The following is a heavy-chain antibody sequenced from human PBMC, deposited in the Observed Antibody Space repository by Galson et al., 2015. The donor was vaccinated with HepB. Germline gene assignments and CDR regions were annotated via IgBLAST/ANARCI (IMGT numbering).Heavy chain of an antibody. J-gene: IGHJ3*02. CDR3: ARGPRYGAFDI. V-gene: IGHV3-7*03. D-gene: IGHD4-17*01. CDR2: IKQDASEK. Sequence: SLRLSCAASGFSFSGSWMSWVRQAPGKGLEWVANIKQDASEKYYVDSVKGRFAISRDNVKTSLYLQMNSLGAEDTAVYYCARGPRYGAFDIWGQGTMVTVSS. CDR1: GFSFSGSW.